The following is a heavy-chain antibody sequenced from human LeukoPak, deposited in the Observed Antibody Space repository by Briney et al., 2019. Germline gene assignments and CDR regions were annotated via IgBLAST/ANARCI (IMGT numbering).Heavy chain of an antibody. D-gene: IGHD4/OR15-4a*01. Sequence: SETLSLTCTVSGGSISTYYWSWIRQPPGKGLEWIGYIHYSGSTHYNSSLRSRVTLSVDTSKNQFSLKLSSVTAADTAVYYCARDQGAAVYFDYWGQGTLVTVSS. CDR2: IHYSGST. CDR3: ARDQGAAVYFDY. J-gene: IGHJ4*02. CDR1: GGSISTYY. V-gene: IGHV4-59*12.